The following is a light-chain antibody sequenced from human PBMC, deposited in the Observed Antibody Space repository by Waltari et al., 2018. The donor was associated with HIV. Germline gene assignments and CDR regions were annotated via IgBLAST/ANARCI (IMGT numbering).Light chain of an antibody. Sequence: QSALTQPASVSGSPGQSITIPCPGTSNDVGSYKFVSWYQQHPGKAPKLIMYEVTNRPSGVSNRFSGSKSGNTASLTISGLQLEDEAEYHCCSYAGGTDWVFGGGTKLTVL. CDR2: EVT. J-gene: IGLJ3*02. V-gene: IGLV2-23*02. CDR1: SNDVGSYKF. CDR3: CSYAGGTDWV.